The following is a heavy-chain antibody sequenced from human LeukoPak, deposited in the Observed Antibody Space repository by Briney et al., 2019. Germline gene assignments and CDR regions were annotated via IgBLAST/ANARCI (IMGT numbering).Heavy chain of an antibody. V-gene: IGHV4-34*01. CDR2: INHSGST. D-gene: IGHD5-12*01. Sequence: PSETLSLTCAVYGGSFSGYYWSWIRQPPGKGLEWIGEINHSGSTNYNPSLKSRVTISVDTSKNQFSLKLSSVTAADTAVYYCARLKGRWITHLNWFDPWGQGTLVTVSS. CDR3: ARLKGRWITHLNWFDP. J-gene: IGHJ5*02. CDR1: GGSFSGYY.